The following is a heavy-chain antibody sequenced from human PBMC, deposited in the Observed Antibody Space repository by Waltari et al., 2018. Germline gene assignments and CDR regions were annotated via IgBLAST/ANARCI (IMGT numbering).Heavy chain of an antibody. CDR2: INHGGTT. V-gene: IGHV4-34*01. J-gene: IGHJ4*02. CDR1: GASLRNYF. D-gene: IGHD5-18*01. CDR3: ARGYSNGYGPGDS. Sequence: QVQLQQWGAGLVKPSETLSLTCAVYGASLRNYFWSWIRQAPGKGLEWIGEINHGGTTNYNPSLKGRGTIAGDTSKSQFSLRLRSVTAADTAVYYCARGYSNGYGPGDSWGQGTLVTVSS.